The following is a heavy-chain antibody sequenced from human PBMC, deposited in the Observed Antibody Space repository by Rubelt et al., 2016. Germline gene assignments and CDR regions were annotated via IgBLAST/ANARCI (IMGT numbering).Heavy chain of an antibody. CDR2: IYSGGST. Sequence: GKGLEWVSVIYSGGSTYYADSVKGRFTISRDNSKNTLYLQMNSLRAEDTAVYYCARIDSGRYPTLDYWGQGTLVTVSS. CDR3: ARIDSGRYPTLDY. D-gene: IGHD1-26*01. V-gene: IGHV3-53*01. J-gene: IGHJ4*02.